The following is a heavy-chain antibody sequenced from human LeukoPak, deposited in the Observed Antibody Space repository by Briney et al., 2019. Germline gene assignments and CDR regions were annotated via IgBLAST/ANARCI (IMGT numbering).Heavy chain of an antibody. CDR1: GDSISSYY. CDR3: AREGYSYGSSGPRPHGMDV. V-gene: IGHV4-59*01. D-gene: IGHD5-18*01. Sequence: SETLSLTCTVSGDSISSYYWSWIRQPPGKGLEWIGYIYYSGSTNYNPSLKSRVTISVDTSKNQFSLKLSSVTAADTAVYYCAREGYSYGSSGPRPHGMDVWGKGTTVTVSS. CDR2: IYYSGST. J-gene: IGHJ6*04.